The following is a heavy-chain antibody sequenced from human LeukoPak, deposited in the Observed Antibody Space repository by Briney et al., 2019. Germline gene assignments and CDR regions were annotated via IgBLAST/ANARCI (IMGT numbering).Heavy chain of an antibody. CDR3: ARESGYSYGLAGFFDY. J-gene: IGHJ4*02. Sequence: GGSLRLSCAASGFTVSSNYMSWVRQAPGKGLEWVSVIYGDGRIHYADSVKGRFTISRADSKNTLYLQMNSLRAEDTAVYYCARESGYSYGLAGFFDYWGQGTLITVSS. CDR1: GFTVSSNY. D-gene: IGHD5-18*01. V-gene: IGHV3-53*01. CDR2: IYGDGRI.